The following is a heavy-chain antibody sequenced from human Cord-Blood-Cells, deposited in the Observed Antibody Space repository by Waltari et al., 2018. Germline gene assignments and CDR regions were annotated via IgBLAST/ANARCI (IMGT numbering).Heavy chain of an antibody. J-gene: IGHJ4*02. CDR3: ATVVYCTNGVCSYFDY. V-gene: IGHV1-24*01. CDR1: GYTLTELS. CDR2: FDPEDGET. D-gene: IGHD2-8*01. Sequence: QVQLVQSGAEVKKPGASVKVSCKVSGYTLTELSMHWVRPAPGKGLEWMGGFDPEDGETIYAQKFQGRVTMTEDTSTDTAYMELSSLRSEDTAVYYCATVVYCTNGVCSYFDYWGQGTLVTVSS.